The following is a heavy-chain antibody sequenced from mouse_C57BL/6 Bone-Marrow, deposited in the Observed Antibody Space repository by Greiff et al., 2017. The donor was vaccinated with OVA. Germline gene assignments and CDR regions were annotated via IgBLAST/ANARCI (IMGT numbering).Heavy chain of an antibody. Sequence: EVQGVESGGDLVKPGGSLKLSCAASGFTFSSYGMSWVRQTPDKRLEWVATISSGGSYTYYPDSVKGRFTISRDNAKTTLYPQMSIQKSEDTAMYYCASVYEYDRGYYAIDYCGQGPAVTVSS. D-gene: IGHD2-4*01. J-gene: IGHJ4*01. V-gene: IGHV5-6*01. CDR2: ISSGGSYT. CDR3: ASVYEYDRGYYAIDY. CDR1: GFTFSSYG.